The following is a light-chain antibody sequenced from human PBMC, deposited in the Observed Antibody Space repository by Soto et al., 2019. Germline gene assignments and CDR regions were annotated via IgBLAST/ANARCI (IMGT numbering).Light chain of an antibody. CDR1: SGAVSSRYY. CDR2: NTN. J-gene: IGLJ3*02. CDR3: MLYMGSGTWV. V-gene: IGLV8-61*01. Sequence: QAVVTQEPSFSVSPGGTVTLTCGLSSGAVSSRYYPSWYQRAPGQAPRMLIYNTNTRSSGVPDRFSGSILGDKAALTITGAQADDESDFYCMLYMGSGTWVFGGGTKLTVL.